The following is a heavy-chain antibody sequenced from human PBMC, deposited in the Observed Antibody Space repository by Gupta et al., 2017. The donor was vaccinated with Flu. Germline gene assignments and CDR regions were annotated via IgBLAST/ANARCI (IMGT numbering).Heavy chain of an antibody. CDR1: GDSINSRSYY. D-gene: IGHD1-26*01. J-gene: IGHJ4*02. CDR2: IYYSGST. V-gene: IGHV4-39*01. Sequence: QLQLQESGPGLVKPSETLSLTCTVSGDSINSRSYYWGWIRQPPGKGLEWLGSIYYSGSTYDNPSLKSRVTISIDTSKNQFFLKLNSVTAADTAVYYCARRVRSGGHYSDYWGQGTLVTVSS. CDR3: ARRVRSGGHYSDY.